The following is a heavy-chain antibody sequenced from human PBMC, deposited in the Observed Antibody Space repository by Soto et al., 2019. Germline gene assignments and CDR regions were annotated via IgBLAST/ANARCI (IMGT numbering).Heavy chain of an antibody. CDR1: GGSFSGYY. CDR2: INHSGST. V-gene: IGHV4-34*01. D-gene: IGHD2-15*01. CDR3: ARGSDRLNYYGMDV. J-gene: IGHJ6*02. Sequence: PSETLSLTCAVYGGSFSGYYWSWIRQPPGKGLEWIGEINHSGSTNYNPSLKSRVAISVDTSKNQFSLKLSSVTAADTAVYCCARGSDRLNYYGMDVWGQGTTVTVSS.